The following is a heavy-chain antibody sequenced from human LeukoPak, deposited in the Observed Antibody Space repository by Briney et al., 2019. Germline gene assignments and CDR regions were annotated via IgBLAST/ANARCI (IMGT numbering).Heavy chain of an antibody. J-gene: IGHJ4*02. CDR3: AGAPDMAVAGVYFDY. CDR2: IIQ. Sequence: SVTVSCKASGGTFSSYAISWVRQAPGQGLEWMGGIIQQTTHRSSRAESTSTAYMELSSLRSEDTAVYYCAGAPDMAVAGVYFDYWGQGTLVTVSS. CDR1: GGTFSSYA. V-gene: IGHV1-69*01. D-gene: IGHD6-19*01.